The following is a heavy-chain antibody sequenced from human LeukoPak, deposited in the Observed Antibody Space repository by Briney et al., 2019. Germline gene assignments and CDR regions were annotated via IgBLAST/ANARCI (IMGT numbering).Heavy chain of an antibody. V-gene: IGHV3-11*03. CDR1: GFTFSDYY. CDR2: ISHSSGFT. CDR3: AKLFKAYSSTWIDY. Sequence: GGSLRLSCAASGFTFSDYYISWIRQAPGQGLEWGAYISHSSGFTNYADSVKGRFAISRDNAKNSLYLQMDSLRAEDTAIYYCAKLFKAYSSTWIDYWGQGNLVTVSS. J-gene: IGHJ4*02. D-gene: IGHD6-13*01.